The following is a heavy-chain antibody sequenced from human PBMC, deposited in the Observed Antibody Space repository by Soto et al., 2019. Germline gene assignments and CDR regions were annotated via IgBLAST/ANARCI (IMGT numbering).Heavy chain of an antibody. J-gene: IGHJ4*02. V-gene: IGHV4-30-4*01. Sequence: SETLSLTCTASGSSISSGDYYWSWIRQPPGKGLEWIGYIYYSGSTYYNPSLKSRVTISIDTSKNQLSLRLSSVTAAETAVYYCARAFDDSSGDDGGLGYWGQGTLVTVSS. CDR2: IYYSGST. CDR3: ARAFDDSSGDDGGLGY. D-gene: IGHD3-22*01. CDR1: GSSISSGDYY.